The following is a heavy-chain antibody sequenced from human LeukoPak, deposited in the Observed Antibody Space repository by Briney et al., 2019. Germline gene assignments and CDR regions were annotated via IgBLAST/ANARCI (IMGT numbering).Heavy chain of an antibody. CDR2: IKQDGSEK. Sequence: GSLRLSCVASGFTFSSYWMSWVRQAPGKGLEWVANIKQDGSEKYYVDSVKGRFTIFRDNAKNSLYLQMNSLRAEDTAVYYCARENSVLMVYAYFDYWGQGTLVTVSS. CDR3: ARENSVLMVYAYFDY. D-gene: IGHD2-8*01. V-gene: IGHV3-7*01. J-gene: IGHJ4*02. CDR1: GFTFSSYW.